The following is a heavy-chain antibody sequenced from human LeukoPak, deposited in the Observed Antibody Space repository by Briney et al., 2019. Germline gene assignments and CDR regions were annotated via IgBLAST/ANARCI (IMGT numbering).Heavy chain of an antibody. CDR1: GFRFSGYW. J-gene: IGHJ6*02. Sequence: PGGSLRLSCEASGFRFSGYWMTWVRQAPGKGLEWVANIKQDGSEKYYVDSVKGRFTISRDNAKNSLYLQMNSLRAEDTAVYYCARVAPYYDILTGFYYYYGMDVWGQGTTVTVSS. CDR3: ARVAPYYDILTGFYYYYGMDV. V-gene: IGHV3-7*03. D-gene: IGHD3-9*01. CDR2: IKQDGSEK.